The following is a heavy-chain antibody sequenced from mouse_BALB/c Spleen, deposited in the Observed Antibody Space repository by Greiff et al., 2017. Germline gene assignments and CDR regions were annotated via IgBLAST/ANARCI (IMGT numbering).Heavy chain of an antibody. Sequence: QVQLQQSGPGLVQPSQSLSITCTVSGFSLTSYGVHWVRQSPGKGLEWLGVIWSGGSTDYNAAFISRLSISKDNSKSQVFFKMNSLQANDTAIYYCAGYRYDWFAYWGQGTLVTVSA. D-gene: IGHD2-14*01. CDR1: GFSLTSYG. V-gene: IGHV2-2*02. J-gene: IGHJ3*01. CDR2: IWSGGST. CDR3: AGYRYDWFAY.